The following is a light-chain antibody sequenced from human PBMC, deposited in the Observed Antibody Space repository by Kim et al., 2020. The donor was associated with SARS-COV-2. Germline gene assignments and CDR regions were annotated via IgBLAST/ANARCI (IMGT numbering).Light chain of an antibody. Sequence: EIVMTQSPVTLSVSPGEGATLSCRASQSVRSNVAWYQQKPGQAPRLLISGASNRATGIPARFSGSGSGTEFTLTISSLQSEDFAIYYCQQHNNWPYTFGQGTKLEI. J-gene: IGKJ2*01. CDR2: GAS. CDR3: QQHNNWPYT. V-gene: IGKV3-15*01. CDR1: QSVRSN.